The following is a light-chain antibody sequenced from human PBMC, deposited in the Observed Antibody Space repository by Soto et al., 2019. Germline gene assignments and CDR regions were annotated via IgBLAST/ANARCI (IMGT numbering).Light chain of an antibody. J-gene: IGKJ4*01. CDR3: QQYAGSPLA. V-gene: IGKV3-20*01. CDR1: QSVSSTY. Sequence: EIVLTQSPGTLSLSPGERATLSCRASQSVSSTYLAWYQQRPGQAPRLLIYGASSRATGIPDRFGGSGSGTDFTLTISRLEPEDFAVYYCQQYAGSPLAFGGGTKVDIK. CDR2: GAS.